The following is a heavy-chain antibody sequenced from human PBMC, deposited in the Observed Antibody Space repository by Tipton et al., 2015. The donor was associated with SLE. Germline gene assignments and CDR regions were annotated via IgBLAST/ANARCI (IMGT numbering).Heavy chain of an antibody. V-gene: IGHV4-61*02. CDR2: ISSTGFT. CDR1: GGSISRGGHY. CDR3: ARRTTRSSGYFGAFDI. D-gene: IGHD3-22*01. Sequence: TLSLTCTVSGGSISRGGHYWSWIRQPAGKGLEWIGRISSTGFTAYNPSLKSRVTISVDTAKNQFSLKLSSVTAAETAVYYCARRTTRSSGYFGAFDIWGQGTMVTVSS. J-gene: IGHJ3*02.